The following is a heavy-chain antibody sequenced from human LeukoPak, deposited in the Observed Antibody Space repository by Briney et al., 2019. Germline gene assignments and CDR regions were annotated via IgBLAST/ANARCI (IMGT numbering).Heavy chain of an antibody. J-gene: IGHJ5*02. D-gene: IGHD1-26*01. Sequence: SETLSLTCAVYGGSFSGYYWSWICQPPGKGLEWIGEINHSGSTNYNPSLKSRVTISVDTSKNQFSLKLSSVTAADTAVYYCARGRWDQFDPWGQGTLVTVSS. CDR2: INHSGST. V-gene: IGHV4-34*01. CDR3: ARGRWDQFDP. CDR1: GGSFSGYY.